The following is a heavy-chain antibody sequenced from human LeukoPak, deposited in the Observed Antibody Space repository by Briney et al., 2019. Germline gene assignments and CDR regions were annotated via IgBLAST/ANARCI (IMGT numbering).Heavy chain of an antibody. J-gene: IGHJ4*02. Sequence: ASVKVSCKASGGTFSSYAISWVRQAPGQGLEWMGRIIPILGIANYAQKFQGRVTITADKSTSTAYMELSSLRSEDTAVYYCARDILWAYDSSGYDGIPFDYWGQGTLVTVSS. V-gene: IGHV1-69*04. CDR3: ARDILWAYDSSGYDGIPFDY. D-gene: IGHD3-22*01. CDR1: GGTFSSYA. CDR2: IIPILGIA.